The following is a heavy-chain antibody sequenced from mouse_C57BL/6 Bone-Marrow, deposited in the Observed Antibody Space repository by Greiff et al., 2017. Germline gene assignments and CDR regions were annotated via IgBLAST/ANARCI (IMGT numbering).Heavy chain of an antibody. V-gene: IGHV7-1*01. CDR1: GFTFSDFY. Sequence: EVQVVESGGGLVQSGRSLRLSCATSGFTFSDFYMEWVRQAPGKGLEWIAASRNKANDYTTEYSASVKGRFIVSRDTSQSILYLQMNALRAEDTAIYYCARDAYGSSFAWFAYWGQGTLVTVSA. J-gene: IGHJ3*01. CDR3: ARDAYGSSFAWFAY. CDR2: SRNKANDYTT. D-gene: IGHD1-1*01.